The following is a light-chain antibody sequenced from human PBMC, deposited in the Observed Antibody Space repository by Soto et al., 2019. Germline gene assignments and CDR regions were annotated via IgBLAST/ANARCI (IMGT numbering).Light chain of an antibody. CDR3: SSYTSSSTLVV. CDR1: SSDVGRYNY. CDR2: DVI. V-gene: IGLV2-14*01. J-gene: IGLJ2*01. Sequence: QSVLTQPASVSGSPGQSITISCTGTSSDVGRYNYVSWFQQHPGKAPKLMIYDVINRPSGVSNRFSGSRSGNTASLTISGLQAEDEAHYYCSSYTSSSTLVVFGGGTKLTVL.